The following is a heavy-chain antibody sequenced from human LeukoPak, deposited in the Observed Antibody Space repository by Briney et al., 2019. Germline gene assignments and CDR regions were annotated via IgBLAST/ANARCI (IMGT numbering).Heavy chain of an antibody. CDR2: ISGSGGST. CDR3: AKAGVQLELDY. V-gene: IGHV3-23*01. CDR1: GFTFSSYA. Sequence: GGSLRLSCTASGFTFSSYAMSWVRQAPGKGLEWVSAISGSGGSTYYADSVKGRFTISRDNSKNSLYLQMNSLRAEDTAVYYCAKAGVQLELDYWGQGTLVTVSS. J-gene: IGHJ4*02. D-gene: IGHD1-1*01.